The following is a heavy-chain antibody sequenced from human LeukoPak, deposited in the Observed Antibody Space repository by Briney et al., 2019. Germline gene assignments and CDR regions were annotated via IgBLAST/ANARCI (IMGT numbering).Heavy chain of an antibody. CDR2: ISGSGGRT. Sequence: GGSLRLSCAASGFTFSTYAMSWVRQAPRKGLEWVSAISGSGGRTYYADSVKGRFTISRDNSKNTLFMQMNSLRAEDTAVYYCAKPIVAAGISEWGQGTLVTVSS. D-gene: IGHD6-13*01. CDR1: GFTFSTYA. CDR3: AKPIVAAGISE. V-gene: IGHV3-23*01. J-gene: IGHJ4*02.